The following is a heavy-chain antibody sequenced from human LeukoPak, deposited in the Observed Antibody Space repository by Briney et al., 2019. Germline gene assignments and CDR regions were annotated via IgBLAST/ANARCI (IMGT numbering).Heavy chain of an antibody. CDR3: ARNVDTAMAFVDY. D-gene: IGHD5-18*01. J-gene: IGHJ4*02. CDR1: GGTFSSYA. CDR2: IIPILGIA. V-gene: IGHV1-69*04. Sequence: AASVKVSCKASGGTFSSYAISWVRQAPGQGLEWMGRIIPILGIANYAQKFQGRVTITADKSTSTAYMELSSLRSEDTAVYYCARNVDTAMAFVDYWGQGTLVTVSP.